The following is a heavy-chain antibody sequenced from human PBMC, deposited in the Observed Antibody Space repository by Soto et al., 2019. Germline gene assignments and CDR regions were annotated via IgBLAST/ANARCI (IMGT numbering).Heavy chain of an antibody. Sequence: PRLSCAASGFTFSSYGMHWVRQAPGKGLEWVAVISYDGSNKYYADSVKGRFTISRDNSKNTLYLQMNSLRAEDTAVYYCAKPSMIVVVSAGVYFDYWGQGTLVTVSS. J-gene: IGHJ4*02. CDR3: AKPSMIVVVSAGVYFDY. V-gene: IGHV3-30*18. CDR1: GFTFSSYG. D-gene: IGHD3-22*01. CDR2: ISYDGSNK.